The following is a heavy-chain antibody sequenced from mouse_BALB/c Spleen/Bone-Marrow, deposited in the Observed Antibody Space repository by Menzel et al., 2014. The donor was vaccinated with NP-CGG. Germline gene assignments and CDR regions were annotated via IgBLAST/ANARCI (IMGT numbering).Heavy chain of an antibody. CDR2: IDPSDSET. J-gene: IGHJ3*01. Sequence: QFQLQQSGPPLVRTGASVKISCKASGYSFTSYWMHWVKQRPGQGLEWIGMIDPSDSETRLNQKFKDKATLTVDKSSSTAYMQRSSPTSEDSAGYKGARPSDGNPLAYWGQGTLLTVAA. CDR1: GYSFTSYW. D-gene: IGHD2-1*01. V-gene: IGHV1S74*01. CDR3: ARPSDGNPLAY.